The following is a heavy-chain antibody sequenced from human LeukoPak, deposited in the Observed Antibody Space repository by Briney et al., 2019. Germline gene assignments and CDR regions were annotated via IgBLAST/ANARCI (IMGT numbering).Heavy chain of an antibody. D-gene: IGHD5-18*01. V-gene: IGHV3-53*01. CDR3: ASRSGYTYGSSY. CDR1: GFTVSTNY. CDR2: IYSGGST. J-gene: IGHJ4*02. Sequence: GGSLRLSCAASGFTVSTNYMNWVRQASGKGLEWVSVIYSGGSTYYADSVKGRFTISRDNSKNTLYLQMNSLRAEDTAVYYCASRSGYTYGSSYWGQGTLVTVSS.